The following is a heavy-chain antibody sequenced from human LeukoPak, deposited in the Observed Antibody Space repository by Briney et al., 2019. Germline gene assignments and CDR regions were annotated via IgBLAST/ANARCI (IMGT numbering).Heavy chain of an antibody. D-gene: IGHD6-13*01. Sequence: GGSLRLSCTASGFTFSNYAMHWLRQAPGKGLEWVAFIYYDESIRHYADSVKGRFTFSRDNSKNTAYLQMDSLRPEDTAVYYCAKEWLESGSAFDYWGQGTLVTVSS. CDR1: GFTFSNYA. V-gene: IGHV3-30*02. J-gene: IGHJ4*02. CDR3: AKEWLESGSAFDY. CDR2: IYYDESIR.